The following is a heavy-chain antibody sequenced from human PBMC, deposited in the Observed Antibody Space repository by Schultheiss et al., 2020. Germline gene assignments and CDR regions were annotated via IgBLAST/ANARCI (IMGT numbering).Heavy chain of an antibody. CDR1: GFTFSSYS. Sequence: GGSLRLSCAASGFTFSSYSMNWVRQAPGKGLEWVSSISSSSSYIYYADSVKGRFTISRDNAKQSLFLQMNSLRDEDTAVYYCARDQSSGWYTYYGLDVWGQGTTVTVSS. CDR2: ISSSSSYI. V-gene: IGHV3-21*01. J-gene: IGHJ6*02. CDR3: ARDQSSGWYTYYGLDV. D-gene: IGHD6-13*01.